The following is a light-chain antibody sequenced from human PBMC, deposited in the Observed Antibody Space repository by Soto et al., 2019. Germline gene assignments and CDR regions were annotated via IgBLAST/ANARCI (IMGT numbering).Light chain of an antibody. CDR3: QSYDSTLSARYV. J-gene: IGLJ1*01. CDR1: SSDIGIYNF. V-gene: IGLV2-14*03. CDR2: NVY. Sequence: QSALTQPASVSGSPGQSITIFCTGTSSDIGIYNFVSWYQQHPGKAPKLMIYNVYSRPSGVSSRFSGSKSGNTTSLTISWLQAEDEADYYCQSYDSTLSARYVFGTGTKVTVL.